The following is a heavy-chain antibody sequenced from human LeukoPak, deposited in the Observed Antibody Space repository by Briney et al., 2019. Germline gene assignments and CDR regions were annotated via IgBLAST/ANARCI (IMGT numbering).Heavy chain of an antibody. CDR3: AKDACRILWCQKPPDY. CDR2: ISGSGGST. D-gene: IGHD2-21*01. Sequence: PGGSLRLSCAASGFTFSSYAMSWVRQAPGKGLEWVSAISGSGGSTYYADSVKGRFTISRDNSKNTLYLQMNSLRAEDTAVYYCAKDACRILWCQKPPDYWGQGTLVTVSS. CDR1: GFTFSSYA. J-gene: IGHJ4*02. V-gene: IGHV3-23*01.